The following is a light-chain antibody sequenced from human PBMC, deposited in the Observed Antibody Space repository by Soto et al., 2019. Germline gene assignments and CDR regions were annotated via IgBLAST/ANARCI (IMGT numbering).Light chain of an antibody. Sequence: QSVLTQPASVSGSPGQSITNSCTGTSSDVGGYNYVSWYQQHPGKAPKLMIYDVSNRPSGVSNRFSGSKSGNTASLTISGLQAEDEADYYCSSYTSSSCVVFGGGTQLTVL. CDR3: SSYTSSSCVV. CDR1: SSDVGGYNY. J-gene: IGLJ2*01. CDR2: DVS. V-gene: IGLV2-14*01.